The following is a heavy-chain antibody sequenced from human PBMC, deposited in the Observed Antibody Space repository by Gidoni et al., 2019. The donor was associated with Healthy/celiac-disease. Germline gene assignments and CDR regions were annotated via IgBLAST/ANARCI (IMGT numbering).Heavy chain of an antibody. D-gene: IGHD3-10*01. J-gene: IGHJ3*02. Sequence: EVQLVQSGAEVKKPGESLKISCKGSGYRFTSYGIGWVRQMPGKGLEWMGIIYPGDSDTRYSPSFQGQVTISADKSISTAYLQWSSLKTSDTAMYYCASAEAGAGDAFDIWGQGTMVTVSS. CDR3: ASAEAGAGDAFDI. V-gene: IGHV5-51*01. CDR2: IYPGDSDT. CDR1: GYRFTSYG.